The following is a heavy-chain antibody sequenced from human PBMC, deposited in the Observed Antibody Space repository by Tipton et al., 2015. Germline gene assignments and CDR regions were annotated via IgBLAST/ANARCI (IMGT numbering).Heavy chain of an antibody. Sequence: VQLVQSGAEVKKPGESLKISCKGSGYSFSNYWIGWVRQMPGKGLEWMGIIYPGDSHTRYNPSFQGQVTISADKSISTAYLQWNSLKASDTAMYYCARLGLDTSWWVDYWGQGTLVTVSS. V-gene: IGHV5-51*01. J-gene: IGHJ4*02. CDR3: ARLGLDTSWWVDY. D-gene: IGHD2-8*02. CDR2: IYPGDSHT. CDR1: GYSFSNYW.